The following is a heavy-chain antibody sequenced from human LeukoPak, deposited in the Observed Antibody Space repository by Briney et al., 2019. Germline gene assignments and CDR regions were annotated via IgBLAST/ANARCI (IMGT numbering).Heavy chain of an antibody. D-gene: IGHD2-15*01. J-gene: IGHJ4*02. V-gene: IGHV4-39*01. Sequence: SETLSLTCTVSGGSISSSSYYWGWIRQPPGKGLEWIGSIYYSGSTYYNPSLKSRVTISVDTSKNQFSLKLTSVTAADTAVYYCAAYCSGGSCSYWGQGTLVTVSS. CDR1: GGSISSSSYY. CDR2: IYYSGST. CDR3: AAYCSGGSCSY.